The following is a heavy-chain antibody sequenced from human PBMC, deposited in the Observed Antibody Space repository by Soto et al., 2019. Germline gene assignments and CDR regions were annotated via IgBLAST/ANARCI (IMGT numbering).Heavy chain of an antibody. J-gene: IGHJ4*02. V-gene: IGHV3-64D*09. CDR1: GFTFSSYA. D-gene: IGHD5-12*01. CDR2: ISSNGGST. CDR3: VKDQGGYSGYVFDY. Sequence: VGSLRLSCSASGFTFSSYAMRWVRQAPGKGLEYVSAISSNGGSTYYADSVKGRFTISRDNSKNTLYLQMSSLRAEDTAVYYCVKDQGGYSGYVFDYWGQGTLVTVSS.